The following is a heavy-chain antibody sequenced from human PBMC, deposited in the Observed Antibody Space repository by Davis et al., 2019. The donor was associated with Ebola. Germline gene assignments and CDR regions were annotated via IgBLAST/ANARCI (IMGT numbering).Heavy chain of an antibody. CDR2: VIFKSGAT. V-gene: IGHV1-2*06. Sequence: ASVKVSCKASGYTFTDYNIHWMRQAPGQGLEWLGRVIFKSGATNYAQKFQGRVTMTRDTSISTVYMELSSLRYDDTADYYCARGHNYAHEYWGQGTLVTVSS. CDR3: ARGHNYAHEY. J-gene: IGHJ4*02. D-gene: IGHD4-11*01. CDR1: GYTFTDYN.